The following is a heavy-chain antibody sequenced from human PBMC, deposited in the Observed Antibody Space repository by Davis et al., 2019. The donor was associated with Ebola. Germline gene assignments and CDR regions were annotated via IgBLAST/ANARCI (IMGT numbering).Heavy chain of an antibody. Sequence: SGPTLVKPTQTLTLTCTFSGFSLSTSGVGVGWIRQPPGKALEWLALIYWNDDKRFNPSLKNRLTITKDSSKNQVVLTMTNMDAVDTATYYCARLGYQLLSGYYYYMDFWGKGITVTVSS. D-gene: IGHD3-9*01. J-gene: IGHJ6*03. CDR2: IYWNDDK. CDR3: ARLGYQLLSGYYYYMDF. V-gene: IGHV2-5*01. CDR1: GFSLSTSGVG.